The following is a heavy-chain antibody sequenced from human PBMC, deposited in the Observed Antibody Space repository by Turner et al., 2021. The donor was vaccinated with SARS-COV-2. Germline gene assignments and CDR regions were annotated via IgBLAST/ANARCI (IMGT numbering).Heavy chain of an antibody. CDR3: ARVCNGNVCKNFDY. V-gene: IGHV1-2*02. D-gene: IGHD2-15*01. CDR1: GYTFTAYN. CDR2: VTANSGDT. J-gene: IGHJ4*02. Sequence: QVQLVQSGAEVKKPGASVKVSCTASGYTFTAYNIHWLRQAPGQGLEWMGWVTANSGDTNYAQKFQGRVTMTRDTSISTAYMELSSLRSDDTAVYYCARVCNGNVCKNFDYWGKGTLVTVSS.